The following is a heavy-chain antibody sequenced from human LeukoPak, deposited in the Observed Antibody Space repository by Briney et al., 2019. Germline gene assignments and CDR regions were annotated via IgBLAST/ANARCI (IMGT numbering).Heavy chain of an antibody. CDR2: NSGSGGST. CDR1: GFTFTNYA. V-gene: IGHV3-23*01. Sequence: GGSLRLSCAASGFTFTNYAMDWVRQAPGKGLEWVSANSGSGGSTYYADSVKGRFTISRDTSKNTLDLQMNSLRAEDTAVYYCAKGSGDSTGYYYAYYYYYMDVWGKGTTVTVSS. D-gene: IGHD3-22*01. CDR3: AKGSGDSTGYYYAYYYYYMDV. J-gene: IGHJ6*03.